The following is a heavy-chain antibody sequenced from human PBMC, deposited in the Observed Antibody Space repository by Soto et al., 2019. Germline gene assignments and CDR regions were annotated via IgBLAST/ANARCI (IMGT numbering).Heavy chain of an antibody. CDR3: ARGRSNWFDP. CDR1: GGTFSGYY. V-gene: IGHV4-34*01. Sequence: SETLSLTCAVYGGTFSGYYLSWIRQPPGKGLEWIGEINHSGSTNYNPSLKSRVTISVDTSKNQFSLKLSSVTAADTAVYYCARGRSNWFDPWGQGTLVTVSS. CDR2: INHSGST. J-gene: IGHJ5*02.